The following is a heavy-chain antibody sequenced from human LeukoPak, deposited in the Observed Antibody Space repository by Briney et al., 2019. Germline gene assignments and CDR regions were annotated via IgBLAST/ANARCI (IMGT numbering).Heavy chain of an antibody. Sequence: GGSLRLSCEASGFAFSFFAMSWLRQAPGKGLEWVSTINANSGTRSYAASVRGRFTISRDNSKNTLYLQMNSLRVEDTAIYYCARGPDLYGMDVWGQGTTVTVSS. J-gene: IGHJ6*02. CDR3: ARGPDLYGMDV. CDR1: GFAFSFFA. CDR2: INANSGTR. V-gene: IGHV3-23*01.